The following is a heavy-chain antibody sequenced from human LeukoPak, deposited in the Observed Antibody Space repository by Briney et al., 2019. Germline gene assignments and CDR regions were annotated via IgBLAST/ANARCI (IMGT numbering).Heavy chain of an antibody. CDR2: ISGSGGST. D-gene: IGHD3-22*01. CDR3: AKVITMIVVVSAFDY. V-gene: IGHV3-23*01. CDR1: GFTFSSYA. J-gene: IGHJ4*02. Sequence: PGGSLRLSCAASGFTFSSYAMSWVRQAPGKGLEWVSAISGSGGSTYYADSVKGRFTISRDNSKNTLYLQMNSLRAEDTAVYYCAKVITMIVVVSAFDYWGQGTLVTVSS.